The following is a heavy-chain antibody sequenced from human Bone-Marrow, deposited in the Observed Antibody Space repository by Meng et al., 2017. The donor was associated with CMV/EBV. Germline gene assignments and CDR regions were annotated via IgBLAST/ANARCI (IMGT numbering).Heavy chain of an antibody. J-gene: IGHJ5*02. CDR3: ARDEFDP. CDR2: INPNSGGT. CDR1: GYTFTGHY. V-gene: IGHV1-2*02. Sequence: QVQLVQSGAEVKKPGDSVKVSCNASGYTFTGHYMHWLRQAPGQGLEWMAWINPNSGGTRYAQKFQGRVTMTRDTSISTAYMELSSLRSEDTAVYYCARDEFDPWGQGTLVTVSS.